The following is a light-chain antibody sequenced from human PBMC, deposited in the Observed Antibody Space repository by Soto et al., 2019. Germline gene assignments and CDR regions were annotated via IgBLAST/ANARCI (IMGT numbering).Light chain of an antibody. Sequence: EIVLTQSPGTLSLSPGERATLSCRASQSVSSNYLAWYQQKPGQAPSLLIYDASSRATGIPDRFSGSGSGTDFTLTISSLEPEDFVMYYCQQYGTSAPITSGKGTRREIK. V-gene: IGKV3-20*01. CDR1: QSVSSNY. CDR3: QQYGTSAPIT. J-gene: IGKJ5*01. CDR2: DAS.